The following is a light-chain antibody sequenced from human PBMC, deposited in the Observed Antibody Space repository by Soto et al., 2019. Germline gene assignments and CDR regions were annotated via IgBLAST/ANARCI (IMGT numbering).Light chain of an antibody. CDR3: QQYGNSPKT. V-gene: IGKV1-39*01. J-gene: IGKJ1*01. Sequence: DIQMTQSPSSLSASVGDRVTITCRASETIASYVNWYQQRPGKAPKLLIYAASSLQSGVPSRFGGSGSGTDFTLTITRLAREDFAVYYCQQYGNSPKTFGQGTKVEIK. CDR1: ETIASY. CDR2: AAS.